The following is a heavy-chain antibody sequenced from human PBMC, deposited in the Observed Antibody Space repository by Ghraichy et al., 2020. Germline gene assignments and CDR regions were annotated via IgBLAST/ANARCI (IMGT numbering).Heavy chain of an antibody. CDR1: GGSISSSSYY. Sequence: SETLSLTCTVSGGSISSSSYYWGWIRQPPGKGLEWIGSIYYSGSTYYNPSLKSRVTISVDTSKNQFSLKLSSVTAADTAVYYCARLGLMVESLDYWGQGTLVTVSS. CDR2: IYYSGST. J-gene: IGHJ4*02. CDR3: ARLGLMVESLDY. V-gene: IGHV4-39*01. D-gene: IGHD2-8*01.